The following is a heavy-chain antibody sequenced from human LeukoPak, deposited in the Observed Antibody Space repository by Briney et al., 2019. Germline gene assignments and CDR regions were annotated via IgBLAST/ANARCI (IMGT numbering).Heavy chain of an antibody. D-gene: IGHD1-26*01. CDR1: GGSISNNW. CDR3: ARQRHDDIVGATGDFDY. V-gene: IGHV4-4*02. J-gene: IGHJ4*02. Sequence: PAGTLSLTCAVPGGSISNNWWSWVRQPPGKGLEWIGEINHSGSTNYNPSLKSRVTISVDTSKNQFSLKLSSVTAADTAVYYCARQRHDDIVGATGDFDYWGQGTLVTVSS. CDR2: INHSGST.